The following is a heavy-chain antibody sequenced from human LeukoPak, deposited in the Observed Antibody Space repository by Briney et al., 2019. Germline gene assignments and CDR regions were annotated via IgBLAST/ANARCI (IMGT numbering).Heavy chain of an antibody. CDR3: ARDRYYSDSSGYYRFDY. V-gene: IGHV1-18*01. Sequence: VASVKVSCKASGYTFTSYGISWVRQAPGQGLEWMGWISAYSGNTNYAHKLQGRVTMTTDTTTSTAYMELRSLRSDDTAVYYCARDRYYSDSSGYYRFDYWGQGTLVTVSS. CDR2: ISAYSGNT. D-gene: IGHD3-22*01. CDR1: GYTFTSYG. J-gene: IGHJ4*02.